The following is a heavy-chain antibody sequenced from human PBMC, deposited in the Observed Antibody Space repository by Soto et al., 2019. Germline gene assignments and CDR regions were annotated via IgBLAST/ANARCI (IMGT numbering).Heavy chain of an antibody. D-gene: IGHD2-15*01. CDR1: GFTFSSCT. CDR2: ISPSSGHI. V-gene: IGHV3-21*06. CDR3: SGCSGGACHKNYGMDV. J-gene: IGHJ6*02. Sequence: EVHLVESGRGLVKPGGSLRLSCAVSGFTFSSCTMNWVRQAPGKGLEWVSSISPSSGHIYYADSVKGRFTISRDNAKNSLFLQMNSLRGEDTAVYYCSGCSGGACHKNYGMDVWGQGTTVTVSS.